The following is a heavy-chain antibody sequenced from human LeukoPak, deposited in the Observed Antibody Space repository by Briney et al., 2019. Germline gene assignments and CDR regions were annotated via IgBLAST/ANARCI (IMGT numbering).Heavy chain of an antibody. D-gene: IGHD6-19*01. V-gene: IGHV4-39*07. CDR3: ARGRVRQWLVNPAPRFDY. CDR1: GGSISSSSYY. J-gene: IGHJ4*02. Sequence: PSETLSLTCTVSGGSISSSSYYWSWIRQPPGKGLEWIGEINHSGSTNYNPSLKSRFTISVDTSKNQFSLKLSSVTAADTAVYYCARGRVRQWLVNPAPRFDYWGQGTLVTVSS. CDR2: INHSGST.